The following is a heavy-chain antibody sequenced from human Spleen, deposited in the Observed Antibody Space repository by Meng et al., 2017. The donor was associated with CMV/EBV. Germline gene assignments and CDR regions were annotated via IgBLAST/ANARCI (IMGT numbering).Heavy chain of an antibody. J-gene: IGHJ6*02. D-gene: IGHD2-2*01. Sequence: GESLKISCAASGFTFSSYNMNWVRQAPGKGLEWVANIKQDGSEKYYVDSVKGRFTISRDNAKNSLYLQMNSLRAEDTAVYYCARTTDIVVVPAPHYYFGMDVWGQGTTVTVSS. CDR2: IKQDGSEK. CDR3: ARTTDIVVVPAPHYYFGMDV. CDR1: GFTFSSYN. V-gene: IGHV3-7*01.